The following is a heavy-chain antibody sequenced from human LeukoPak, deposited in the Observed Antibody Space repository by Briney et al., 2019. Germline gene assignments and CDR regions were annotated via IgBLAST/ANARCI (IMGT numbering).Heavy chain of an antibody. D-gene: IGHD1-26*01. J-gene: IGHJ4*02. Sequence: AETLSLTCTVSGGSISSYYWSWIRQPPGKGLEWIGYIYYSGSTNYNPSLKSRVTISVDTSKNQSSLKLSSVTAADTAVYYCARLHRVGATTSVVDYWGQGTLLTVSS. CDR2: IYYSGST. V-gene: IGHV4-59*01. CDR3: ARLHRVGATTSVVDY. CDR1: GGSISSYY.